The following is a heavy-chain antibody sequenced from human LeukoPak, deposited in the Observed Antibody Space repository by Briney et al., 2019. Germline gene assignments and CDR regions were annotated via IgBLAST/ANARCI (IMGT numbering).Heavy chain of an antibody. Sequence: SETLSLTCAVSDYSISSGYYWGWIRQPPGKGLEWIGSIYHSGSTYYNPPLKSRVTISVDTSQNQFSLKLSSVTAADTAVYYCARSKPLGYDFWGQGTLVTVSS. D-gene: IGHD5-18*01. V-gene: IGHV4-38-2*01. J-gene: IGHJ4*02. CDR3: ARSKPLGYDF. CDR1: DYSISSGYY. CDR2: IYHSGST.